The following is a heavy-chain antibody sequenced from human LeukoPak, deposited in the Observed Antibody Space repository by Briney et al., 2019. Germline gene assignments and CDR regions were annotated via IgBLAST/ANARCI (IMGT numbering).Heavy chain of an antibody. V-gene: IGHV1-24*01. CDR2: FDVIDSEI. J-gene: IGHJ4*02. CDR1: GSSLSELS. D-gene: IGHD5-18*01. Sequence: GASVKVSCTVSGSSLSELSLYWVRQAPGKGLEWMGGFDVIDSEIFYAQKFQGRVTMTEDSSTDTAYMELRSLTSDDTALYYCAAGRPYSLLDYWGQGTLVTVSS. CDR3: AAGRPYSLLDY.